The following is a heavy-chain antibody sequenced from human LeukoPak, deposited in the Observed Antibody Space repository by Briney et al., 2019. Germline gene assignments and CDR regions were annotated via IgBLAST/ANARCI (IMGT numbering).Heavy chain of an antibody. D-gene: IGHD3-22*01. Sequence: VGSLRLSCAASGFTFDAYGMSWVRQAPGKGLEWVSGLNSNGGRTGYADSVKGRFTISRDNAKNSLYLQMNSLRAEDTALYYCAREDYDSSGYYYIYYFEYWGQGTPVTVSS. CDR1: GFTFDAYG. CDR2: LNSNGGRT. J-gene: IGHJ4*02. V-gene: IGHV3-20*04. CDR3: AREDYDSSGYYYIYYFEY.